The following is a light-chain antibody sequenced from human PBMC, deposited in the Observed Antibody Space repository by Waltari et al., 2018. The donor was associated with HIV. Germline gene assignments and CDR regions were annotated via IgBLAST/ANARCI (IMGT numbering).Light chain of an antibody. V-gene: IGLV3-25*03. CDR3: QSAHRNAKV. CDR2: KDS. CDR1: ALPMQY. Sequence: SSELTQPLSVSVSPGQTAKITCPGAALPMQYSYWYQQKPGQAPVLGVYKDSGMPSGIPRRFAGSSSGATVTFTVSGVQAEDEADYYWQSAHRNAKVFGGGTKLTVL. J-gene: IGLJ3*02.